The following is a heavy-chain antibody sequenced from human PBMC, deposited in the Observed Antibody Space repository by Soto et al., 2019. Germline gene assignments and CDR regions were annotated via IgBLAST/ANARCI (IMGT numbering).Heavy chain of an antibody. Sequence: ASVKVSCKASGYTFTSYGISWVRQAPGQGLEWMGWISAYNGNTNYAQKLQGRVTMTTDTSTSTAYMELRSLRSDDTAVYYCARGRDVVVPAANDALWGQGILVTVAS. CDR3: ARGRDVVVPAANDAL. CDR1: GYTFTSYG. D-gene: IGHD2-2*01. J-gene: IGHJ4*02. CDR2: ISAYNGNT. V-gene: IGHV1-18*01.